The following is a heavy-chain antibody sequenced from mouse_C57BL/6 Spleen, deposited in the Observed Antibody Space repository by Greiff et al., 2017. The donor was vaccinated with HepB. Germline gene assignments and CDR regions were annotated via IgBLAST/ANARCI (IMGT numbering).Heavy chain of an antibody. CDR1: GFNIKNTY. J-gene: IGHJ2*01. Sequence: EVQLQESVAELVRPGASVKLSCTASGFNIKNTYMHWVKQRPEQGLEWIGRIDPANGNTKYAPKFQGKATITADTSSNTAYLQLSSLTSEDTAIYYCARWSSTVVASGYFDYWGQGTTLTVSS. CDR2: IDPANGNT. CDR3: ARWSSTVVASGYFDY. V-gene: IGHV14-3*01. D-gene: IGHD1-1*01.